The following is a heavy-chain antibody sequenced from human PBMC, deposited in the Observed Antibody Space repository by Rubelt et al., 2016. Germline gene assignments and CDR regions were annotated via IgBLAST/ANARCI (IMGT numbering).Heavy chain of an antibody. CDR3: ARGKEGLGVTMMDY. CDR2: INNSGST. Sequence: QVQLQQWGAGLLKPSETLSLTCAVYGGSFSGYYWSWIRQPPGKGLDWIGEINNSGSTNYNPSLKSRVTISVYTSKSQFSLKLSAVTAADTAVYYCARGKEGLGVTMMDYWGQGTLVTVSS. D-gene: IGHD3-22*01. J-gene: IGHJ4*02. V-gene: IGHV4-34*01. CDR1: GGSFSGYY.